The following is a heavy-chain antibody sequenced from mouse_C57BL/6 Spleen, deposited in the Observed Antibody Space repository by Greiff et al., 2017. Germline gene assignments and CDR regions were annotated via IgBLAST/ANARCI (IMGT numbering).Heavy chain of an antibody. Sequence: QVQLQQPGAELVKPGASVKLSCKASGYTFTSYWMHWVKQRPGQGLEWIGMIPPNSGSTNYNEKFKSKATLTVDKSSSTAYMQLSSLTSEDSAVYYCARGQLYYAMDYWGQGTSVTVSS. CDR3: ARGQLYYAMDY. CDR2: IPPNSGST. J-gene: IGHJ4*01. V-gene: IGHV1-64*01. D-gene: IGHD3-3*01. CDR1: GYTFTSYW.